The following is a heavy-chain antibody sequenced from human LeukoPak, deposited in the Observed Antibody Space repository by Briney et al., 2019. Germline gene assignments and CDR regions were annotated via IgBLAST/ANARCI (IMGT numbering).Heavy chain of an antibody. CDR2: SYHRGST. CDR3: ASVRFLNYYGSGSYYRPP. Sequence: PSETLSLTCTVSGDSISNYYWSWIRQSPGKGLEWIGWSYHRGSTSYNPSLNSRVTISVDTSKNQFSLKLSSVTAADTAVYYCASVRFLNYYGSGSYYRPPWGQGTLVTVSS. V-gene: IGHV4-59*12. J-gene: IGHJ5*02. D-gene: IGHD3-10*01. CDR1: GDSISNYY.